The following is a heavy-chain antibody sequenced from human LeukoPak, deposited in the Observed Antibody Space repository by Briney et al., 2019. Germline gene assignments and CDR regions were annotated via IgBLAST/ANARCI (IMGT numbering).Heavy chain of an antibody. CDR2: ISWNSGSI. D-gene: IGHD3-22*01. CDR3: AKGGLRRYYDSSGYFDY. CDR1: GFTFDDYA. Sequence: GGSLRLSCAASGFTFDDYAMHWVRQAPGKGLEWVSGISWNSGSIGYADSVKGRFTISRDNAKNSLYLQMNSLRAEDMALYYCAKGGLRRYYDSSGYFDYWGQGTLVTVSS. V-gene: IGHV3-9*03. J-gene: IGHJ4*02.